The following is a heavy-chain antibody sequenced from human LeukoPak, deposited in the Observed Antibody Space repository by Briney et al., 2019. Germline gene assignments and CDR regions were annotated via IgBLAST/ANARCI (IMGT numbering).Heavy chain of an antibody. CDR2: VNPNSGDT. D-gene: IGHD2-15*01. J-gene: IGHJ5*02. CDR1: GYTFTGYY. Sequence: ASVKVSCKASGYTFTGYYLHWVRQAPGQGLEWMGCVNPNSGDTNYAQKLQGSVTMTRDTSISTVYMELSRLRSDDTAVYYCARDQRYCSGGSCYPDWFDPWGQGTLVTVSS. CDR3: ARDQRYCSGGSCYPDWFDP. V-gene: IGHV1-2*02.